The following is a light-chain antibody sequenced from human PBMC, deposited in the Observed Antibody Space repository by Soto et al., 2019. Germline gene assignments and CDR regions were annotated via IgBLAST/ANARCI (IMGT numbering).Light chain of an antibody. CDR2: AAS. CDR1: QDIANY. J-gene: IGKJ4*01. CDR3: QKYDDAPLT. V-gene: IGKV1-27*01. Sequence: DIQMTQSPSPLSASVGDRVTMTCRASQDIANYLVWYQQQPGKVPKLLIYAASTLHSGVTSRFSGSGSGTDFTLTISSLQPEDVGTYYCQKYDDAPLTFGEGTKVDIK.